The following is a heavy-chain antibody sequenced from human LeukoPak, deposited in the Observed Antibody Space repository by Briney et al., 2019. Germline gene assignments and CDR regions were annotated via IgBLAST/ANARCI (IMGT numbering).Heavy chain of an antibody. CDR2: IYPGDSVT. CDR1: GYSFTRYW. Sequence: GESLKISCKGSGYSFTRYWIGWVRQMPGKGLEWMGIIYPGDSVTRYSPSFQGQVTISADKSISTAYLQWSSLKASDTAMYYCARGRRRGILTGYYSGMPFDYWGQGTLVTVSS. J-gene: IGHJ4*02. D-gene: IGHD3-9*01. CDR3: ARGRRRGILTGYYSGMPFDY. V-gene: IGHV5-51*01.